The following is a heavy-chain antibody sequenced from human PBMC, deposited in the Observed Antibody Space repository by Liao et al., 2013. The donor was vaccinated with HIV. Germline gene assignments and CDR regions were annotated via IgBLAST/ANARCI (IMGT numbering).Heavy chain of an antibody. Sequence: QVQLQQWGAGLLKPSETLSLMCAVYGGSFSSYYWSWIRQPPGKGLEWIGEINHSGSTNYNPSLKSRVTISVDTSKNQFSLKVNSVTAADTALYYCARVYLAVAVGADAFDIWGQGTMVTVSS. CDR3: ARVYLAVAVGADAFDI. CDR1: GGSFSSYY. V-gene: IGHV4-34*01. CDR2: INHSGST. D-gene: IGHD2-2*02. J-gene: IGHJ3*02.